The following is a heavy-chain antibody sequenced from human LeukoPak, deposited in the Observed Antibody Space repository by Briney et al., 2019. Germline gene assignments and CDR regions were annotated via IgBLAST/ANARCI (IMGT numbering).Heavy chain of an antibody. J-gene: IGHJ4*02. D-gene: IGHD6-19*01. CDR3: AKGGWLARSGVDY. CDR1: GFTFSTYA. CDR2: ISASGGGT. Sequence: PGGSLRLSCAASGFTFSTYAMDWVRQARGKGLEGGSAISASGGGTYYVDAVKGRFNIYRDNSKNRLYGQMNRLRAEDTPVYYCAKGGWLARSGVDYWGQGTLVTVSS. V-gene: IGHV3-23*01.